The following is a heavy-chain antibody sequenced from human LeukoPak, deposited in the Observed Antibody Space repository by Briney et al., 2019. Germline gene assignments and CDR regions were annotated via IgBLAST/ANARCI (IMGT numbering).Heavy chain of an antibody. CDR1: GGSISIYY. V-gene: IGHV4-34*01. J-gene: IGHJ3*02. D-gene: IGHD6-6*01. CDR3: ARDVAYSSSSGAFDI. CDR2: INHSGST. Sequence: SETLSLTCTGSGGSISIYYWSWIRQPPGKGLEWIGEINHSGSTNYNPSLKSRVTISVDTSKNQFSLKLSSVTAADTAVYYCARDVAYSSSSGAFDIWGQGTMVTVSS.